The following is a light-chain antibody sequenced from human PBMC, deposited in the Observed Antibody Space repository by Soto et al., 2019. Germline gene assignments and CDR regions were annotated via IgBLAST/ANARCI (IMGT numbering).Light chain of an antibody. CDR2: DVS. CDR1: SSDVGGYNY. J-gene: IGLJ2*01. Sequence: QSALTQPRSVSGSPGQSVTISCTGTSSDVGGYNYVSWYQQHPGKAPKFMIYDVSKRPSGVPDRFSGSKSGNTASLTISGLQAEDEADYYCCSYACSHTLVFGGGTKLTVL. V-gene: IGLV2-11*01. CDR3: CSYACSHTLV.